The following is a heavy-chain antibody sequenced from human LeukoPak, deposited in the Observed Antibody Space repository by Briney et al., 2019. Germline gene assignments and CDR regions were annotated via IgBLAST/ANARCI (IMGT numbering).Heavy chain of an antibody. CDR2: INPNSGGT. J-gene: IGHJ5*02. V-gene: IGHV1-2*02. CDR1: GYTFTGYY. Sequence: ASVKVSCKASGYTFTGYYMHWVRQAPGQGLEWMGWINPNSGGTNYAQKFQGRVTMTRDTSISTAYMELSRLRSDDTAVYYCAREIVVVPAARARRFDPWGQGTLVTVSS. CDR3: AREIVVVPAARARRFDP. D-gene: IGHD2-2*01.